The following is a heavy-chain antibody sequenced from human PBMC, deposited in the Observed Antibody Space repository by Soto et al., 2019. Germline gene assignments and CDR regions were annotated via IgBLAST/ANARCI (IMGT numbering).Heavy chain of an antibody. CDR3: ARVGQQLVDY. CDR2: ISSSSSYT. Sequence: PGGSLRLCCAASGFPFSDYYMSWIRQAPGKGLEWVSYISSSSSYTNYADSVKGRFTISRDNAKNSLYLQMNSLRAEDTAVYYCARVGQQLVDYWGQGTLVTVSS. J-gene: IGHJ4*02. V-gene: IGHV3-11*05. CDR1: GFPFSDYY. D-gene: IGHD6-13*01.